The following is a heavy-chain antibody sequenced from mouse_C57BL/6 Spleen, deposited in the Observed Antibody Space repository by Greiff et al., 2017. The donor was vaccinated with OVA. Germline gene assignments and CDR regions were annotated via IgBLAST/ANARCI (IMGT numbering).Heavy chain of an antibody. Sequence: QVQLKQSGPELVKPGASVKISCKASGYAFSSSWMNWVKQRPGKGLEWIGRIYPGDGDTNYNGKFKGKATLTADKSSSTAYMQLSSLTSEDSAVYFCARKGYSNYFDDWGQGTTLTVSS. D-gene: IGHD2-5*01. CDR3: ARKGYSNYFDD. J-gene: IGHJ2*01. CDR2: IYPGDGDT. CDR1: GYAFSSSW. V-gene: IGHV1-82*01.